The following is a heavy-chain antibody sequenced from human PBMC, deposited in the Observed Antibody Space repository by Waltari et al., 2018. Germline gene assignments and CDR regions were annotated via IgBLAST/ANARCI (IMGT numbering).Heavy chain of an antibody. D-gene: IGHD4-4*01. CDR2: EKQDGSEK. CDR1: GFSFSSYW. V-gene: IGHV3-7*01. Sequence: EVQLVESGGGLVQPGGSLRLSCAASGFSFSSYWMTWVRQTPGKGVEWVADEKQDGSEKKYVDSVKGRCTISRDNANNSLHLQMHSLRAEDTAVYSCARESSSFSNYISYGMDVWGQGTTVTVAS. J-gene: IGHJ6*02. CDR3: ARESSSFSNYISYGMDV.